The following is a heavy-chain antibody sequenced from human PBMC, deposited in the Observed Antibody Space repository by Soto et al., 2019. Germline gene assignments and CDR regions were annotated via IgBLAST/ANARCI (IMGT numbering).Heavy chain of an antibody. V-gene: IGHV3-23*01. CDR1: GFTFSSYA. CDR2: ISGSGGST. CDR3: ARNRYDYIWGSYRLGAFDI. J-gene: IGHJ3*02. Sequence: GGSLRLSCAASGFTFSSYAMSWVRQAPGKGLEWVSAISGSGGSTYYADSVKGRFTISRDNSKNTLYLQMNSLRAEDTAVYYCARNRYDYIWGSYRLGAFDIWGQGTMVTVSS. D-gene: IGHD3-16*02.